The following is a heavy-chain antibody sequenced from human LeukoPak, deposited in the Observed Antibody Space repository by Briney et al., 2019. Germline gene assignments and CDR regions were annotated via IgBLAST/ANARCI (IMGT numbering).Heavy chain of an antibody. J-gene: IGHJ5*02. CDR1: GFTFNDYA. Sequence: GGSLRLSCAASGFTFNDYAMTWVRQAPGKGLEWVSSISGNGGRSTYYADSVEGRFTISRDIYRNILSLQMNSLRAEDTAVYYCARARCSTISCALNWFDPGGKGPLVIVSS. CDR2: ISGNGGRST. CDR3: ARARCSTISCALNWFDP. V-gene: IGHV3-23*01. D-gene: IGHD2-2*01.